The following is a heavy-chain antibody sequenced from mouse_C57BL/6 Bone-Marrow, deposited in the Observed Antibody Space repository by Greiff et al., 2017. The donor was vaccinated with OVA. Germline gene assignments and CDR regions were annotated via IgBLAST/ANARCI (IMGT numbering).Heavy chain of an antibody. CDR1: GYTFTSYW. CDR2: IYPGSGST. Sequence: QVQLQQPGAELVKPGASVKMSCKASGYTFTSYWITWVKQRPGQGLEWIGDIYPGSGSTNYNEKFKSKATLTVDTSSSTAYMQLSSLTSEDSAVYYCARGGGFLYYFDYWGQGTTLTVSS. CDR3: ARGGGFLYYFDY. J-gene: IGHJ2*01. V-gene: IGHV1-55*01.